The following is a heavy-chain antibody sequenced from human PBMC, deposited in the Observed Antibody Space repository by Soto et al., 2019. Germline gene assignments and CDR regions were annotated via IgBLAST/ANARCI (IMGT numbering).Heavy chain of an antibody. J-gene: IGHJ6*02. D-gene: IGHD6-19*01. V-gene: IGHV1-46*01. Sequence: GASVKVSCKASGYTFTSYYMHWVRQAPGQGLEWMGIINPSGGSTSYAQKFQGRVTMTRDTSTSTVYMELSSLRSEDTAVYYCARDPAVAGTGYYYYYGIDVWGQGTTVT. CDR3: ARDPAVAGTGYYYYYGIDV. CDR2: INPSGGST. CDR1: GYTFTSYY.